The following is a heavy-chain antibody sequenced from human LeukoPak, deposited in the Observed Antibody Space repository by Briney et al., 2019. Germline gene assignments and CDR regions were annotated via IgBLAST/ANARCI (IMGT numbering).Heavy chain of an antibody. D-gene: IGHD3-22*01. J-gene: IGHJ4*02. V-gene: IGHV4-31*03. CDR3: ASLGVYYDSSPEYYFDY. CDR1: GGSISSGGYY. CDR2: IYYSGST. Sequence: KPSQTLSLTCTVSGGSISSGGYYWSWIRQHPGKGLEWIGYIYYSGSTYYNPSLKSRVTISVDTSKNQFSLKLSSVTAADTAVYYCASLGVYYDSSPEYYFDYWGQGTLVTVSS.